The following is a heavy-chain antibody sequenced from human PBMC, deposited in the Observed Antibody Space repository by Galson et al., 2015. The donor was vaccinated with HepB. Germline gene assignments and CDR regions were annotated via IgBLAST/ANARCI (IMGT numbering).Heavy chain of an antibody. D-gene: IGHD2-2*01. Sequence: SVKVSCKASGGTFSSYAISWVRQAPGQGLEWMGWINPNSGGTNYAQKFQGRVTMTRDTSISTAYMELSRLRSDDTAVYYCARIVGRQIIVVVPAAAFDIWGQGTMVTVSS. V-gene: IGHV1-2*02. CDR2: INPNSGGT. CDR3: ARIVGRQIIVVVPAAAFDI. CDR1: GGTFSSYA. J-gene: IGHJ3*02.